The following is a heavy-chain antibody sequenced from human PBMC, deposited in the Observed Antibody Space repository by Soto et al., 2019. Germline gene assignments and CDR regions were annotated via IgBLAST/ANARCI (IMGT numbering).Heavy chain of an antibody. CDR1: GYTFTGYY. CDR2: INPNSGGT. Sequence: QVQLVQSGAEVKKPGASVKVSCKASGYTFTGYYRHWVRQAPGQGLELMGWINPNSGGTNHAQKFQGWVTMTRDTSISTAYMELSRLRSDDTAVYYCARDLDSSGWSFDYWGQGTLVTVSS. J-gene: IGHJ4*02. V-gene: IGHV1-2*04. CDR3: ARDLDSSGWSFDY. D-gene: IGHD6-19*01.